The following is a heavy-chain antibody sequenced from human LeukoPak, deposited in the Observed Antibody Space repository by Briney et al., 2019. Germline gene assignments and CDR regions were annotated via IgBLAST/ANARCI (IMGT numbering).Heavy chain of an antibody. CDR3: ARPLTYYDSSGYPPPNDAFDI. D-gene: IGHD3-22*01. Sequence: ASVKVSCKASGYTFSSNAINWVRQAPGQGLEWMGWIDTNTGNPTYAQGFTGQFVFSLDTSVSTAYLQISSLKAEDTAVYYCARPLTYYDSSGYPPPNDAFDIWGQGTMVTVSS. CDR2: IDTNTGNP. J-gene: IGHJ3*02. CDR1: GYTFSSNA. V-gene: IGHV7-4-1*02.